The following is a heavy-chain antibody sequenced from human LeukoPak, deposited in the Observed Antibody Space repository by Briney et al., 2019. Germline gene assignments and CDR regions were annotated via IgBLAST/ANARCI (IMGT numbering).Heavy chain of an antibody. CDR1: GYTLTELS. D-gene: IGHD2-2*01. V-gene: IGHV1-24*01. J-gene: IGHJ4*02. Sequence: GASVKVSCKVSGYTLTELSMHWVRQAPGKGLEWMGGFDPEDGETIYAQKFQGRVTMTEDTSTDTAYMELSSLRSEDTAVYYCATWKSCSTSCYAGFDYWGQGTLVTVSS. CDR3: ATWKSCSTSCYAGFDY. CDR2: FDPEDGET.